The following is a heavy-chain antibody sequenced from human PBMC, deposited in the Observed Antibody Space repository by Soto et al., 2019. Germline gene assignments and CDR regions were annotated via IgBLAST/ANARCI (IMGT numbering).Heavy chain of an antibody. D-gene: IGHD5-18*01. V-gene: IGHV3-23*01. CDR1: GFTFSTDS. CDR3: AKQRTANGYYYFDY. CDR2: ISGGVGNT. J-gene: IGHJ4*02. Sequence: GGSLRLSCVASGFTFSTDSMNWVRQAPGKGLEWVSAISGGVGNTDYADSVTGRFTVSRDDSSHTMYLQMDSLRAEDTAVYFCAKQRTANGYYYFDYWGQGILVTVS.